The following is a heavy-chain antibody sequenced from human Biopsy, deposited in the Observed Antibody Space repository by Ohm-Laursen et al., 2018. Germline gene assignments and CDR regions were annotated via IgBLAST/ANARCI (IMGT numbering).Heavy chain of an antibody. CDR2: IVPILGHL. CDR3: AADADGYYTEFDY. V-gene: IGHV1-69*04. J-gene: IGHJ4*02. Sequence: ASVKVSCKASGGPSSNYAFSWVRQAPGQGLEWVGRIVPILGHLNYAQRFQGRVSITADKSTTYVYMELSRLTSGDTAVYYCAADADGYYTEFDYWGQGILVTVSS. D-gene: IGHD3-3*01. CDR1: GGPSSNYA.